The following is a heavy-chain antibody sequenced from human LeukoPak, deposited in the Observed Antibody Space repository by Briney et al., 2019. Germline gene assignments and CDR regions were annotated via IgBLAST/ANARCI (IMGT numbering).Heavy chain of an antibody. CDR1: GGSISSSSYY. J-gene: IGHJ4*02. CDR2: ISYSGNT. D-gene: IGHD6-13*01. Sequence: SETLSLTCTVSGGSISSSSYYWGWIRQPPGKGLEWIGGISYSGNTYFNPSLKGRVTISLDPSKNQFSLKLSSVTAADTAVYYCARHTDIAALSSLNYWGQGTLVTVSS. CDR3: ARHTDIAALSSLNY. V-gene: IGHV4-39*01.